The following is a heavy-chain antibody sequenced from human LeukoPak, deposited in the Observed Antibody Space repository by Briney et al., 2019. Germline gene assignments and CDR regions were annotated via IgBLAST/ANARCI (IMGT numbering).Heavy chain of an antibody. V-gene: IGHV1-18*01. Sequence: ASVKVSCKASGYTFTSYGISWVRQAPGQGLEWMGWISAYNGNTNYAQKLQGRVTMTTDTSTSTAYMELRSLRPDDTAVYYCARDSTRWLLYNWFDPWAREPWSPSPQ. CDR1: GYTFTSYG. J-gene: IGHJ5*02. CDR3: ARDSTRWLLYNWFDP. CDR2: ISAYNGNT. D-gene: IGHD3-3*01.